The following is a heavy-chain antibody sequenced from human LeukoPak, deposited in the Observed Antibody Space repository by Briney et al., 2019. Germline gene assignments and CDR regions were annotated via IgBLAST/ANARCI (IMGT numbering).Heavy chain of an antibody. D-gene: IGHD3-22*01. CDR3: ATALGWLLSPFDY. CDR2: FDPEDGET. Sequence: ASVKVSCKVPGYTLTELSMHWVRQAPGKWLEWMGGFDPEDGETIYAQKFQGRVTMTEDTSTDTAYMELSSLRSEDTAVYYCATALGWLLSPFDYWGQGTLVTVSS. V-gene: IGHV1-24*01. J-gene: IGHJ4*02. CDR1: GYTLTELS.